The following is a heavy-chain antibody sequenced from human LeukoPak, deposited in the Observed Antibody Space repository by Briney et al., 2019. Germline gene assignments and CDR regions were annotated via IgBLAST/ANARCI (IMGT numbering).Heavy chain of an antibody. Sequence: GEAPKISFKGSGYSFTSYWIDWGRQRPGKGLGWMGIIYPGDSDTRYSPSFQGQVTISADKSITTASLKRSSLKASDTAMYYCARHRRYCSGGSCYQYWFDPWGQGTLVTVSS. D-gene: IGHD2-15*01. CDR3: ARHRRYCSGGSCYQYWFDP. V-gene: IGHV5-51*01. J-gene: IGHJ5*02. CDR2: IYPGDSDT. CDR1: GYSFTSYW.